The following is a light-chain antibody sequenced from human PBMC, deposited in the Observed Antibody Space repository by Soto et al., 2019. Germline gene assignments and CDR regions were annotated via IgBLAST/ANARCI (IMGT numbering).Light chain of an antibody. V-gene: IGKV2-30*01. CDR2: KVS. CDR1: QSLVYSDGHTY. J-gene: IGKJ3*01. Sequence: DVVMTQSPLSLPVTLGQPASISCRSSQSLVYSDGHTYLNWFQQRPGQSPRRLIYKVSNQDSGVPDRFSGSGSVTDFTLKISRVEAEDVGVCYCMQGTHWPPCNVCTFRRGTNVDI. CDR3: MQGTHWPPCNVCT.